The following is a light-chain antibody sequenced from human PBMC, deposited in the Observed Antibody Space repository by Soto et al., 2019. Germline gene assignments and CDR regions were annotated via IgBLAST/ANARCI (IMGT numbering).Light chain of an antibody. Sequence: EIVMTQSPATLSVSPGDRATLSCRASQRVSSNLAWYQQKPGQAPRLLIYGASTRATGIPARFSGSGSGTEFTLTISSLQSEDFAFYYCQQYNNWPPYTFGQGTNLEIK. CDR1: QRVSSN. J-gene: IGKJ2*01. CDR3: QQYNNWPPYT. CDR2: GAS. V-gene: IGKV3-15*01.